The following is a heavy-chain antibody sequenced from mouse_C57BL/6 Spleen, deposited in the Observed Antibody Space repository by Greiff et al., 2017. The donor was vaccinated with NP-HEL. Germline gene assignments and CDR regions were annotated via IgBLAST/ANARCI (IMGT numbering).Heavy chain of an antibody. D-gene: IGHD2-2*01. Sequence: QVQLKESGAELVRPGTSVKVSCKASGYAFTNYLIEWVKQRPGQGLEWIGVINPGSGGTNYNEKFKGKATLTADKSSSTAYMQLSSLTSEDSAVYFCARSYGYDDYWGQGTTLTVSS. CDR3: ARSYGYDDY. J-gene: IGHJ2*01. CDR2: INPGSGGT. CDR1: GYAFTNYL. V-gene: IGHV1-54*01.